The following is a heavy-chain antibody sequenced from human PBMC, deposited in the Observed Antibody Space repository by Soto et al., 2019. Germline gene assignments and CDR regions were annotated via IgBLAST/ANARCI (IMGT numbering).Heavy chain of an antibody. V-gene: IGHV1-69*01. Sequence: QVQLVQSGAEVKKPGSSVKVSCKASGGTFSSYAISWVRQAPGQGLEWMGGIIPIFGTANYAQKFQGRVTITADEATSTAYMELSSLRSEDTAVYYCSRGNIVVVVDAHYGMDVWGQGTTVTVSS. J-gene: IGHJ6*02. D-gene: IGHD2-15*01. CDR1: GGTFSSYA. CDR2: IIPIFGTA. CDR3: SRGNIVVVVDAHYGMDV.